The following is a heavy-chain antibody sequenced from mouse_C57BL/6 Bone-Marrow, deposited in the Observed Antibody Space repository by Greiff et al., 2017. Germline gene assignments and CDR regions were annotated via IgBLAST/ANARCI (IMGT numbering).Heavy chain of an antibody. CDR3: ARGRQLRPLYYFDY. CDR1: GYTFTSYW. D-gene: IGHD3-2*02. V-gene: IGHV1-55*01. J-gene: IGHJ2*01. CDR2: IYPGSGST. Sequence: QVQLQHPGAELVKPGASVKMSCKASGYTFTSYWITWVKQRPGQGLEWIGDIYPGSGSTNYNEKFKSKATLTVDTSSSTAYMQLSSLTSEDSAVYYCARGRQLRPLYYFDYWGQGTTLTVSS.